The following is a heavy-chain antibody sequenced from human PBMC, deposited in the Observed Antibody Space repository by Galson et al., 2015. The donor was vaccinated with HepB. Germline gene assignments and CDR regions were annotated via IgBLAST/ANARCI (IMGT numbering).Heavy chain of an antibody. V-gene: IGHV3-7*01. Sequence: SLRLSCAASGSTLSNYWMTWVRQAPGKGLEWVANIKQDGSETYYVDSVKGRFTISRDNAENSLYLQMNSQRAEDTAVYYCARGLGSNYGGGDYWGQGTLVTVSS. CDR3: ARGLGSNYGGGDY. D-gene: IGHD4-11*01. J-gene: IGHJ4*02. CDR1: GSTLSNYW. CDR2: IKQDGSET.